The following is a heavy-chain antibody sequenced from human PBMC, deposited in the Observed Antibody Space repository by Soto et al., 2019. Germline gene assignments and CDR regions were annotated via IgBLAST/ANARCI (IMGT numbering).Heavy chain of an antibody. J-gene: IGHJ4*02. CDR2: IIPILGIA. V-gene: IGHV1-69*02. D-gene: IGHD2-2*01. CDR1: GGTFSSYT. CDR3: AIDIVVVPAAMKVDS. Sequence: QVQLVQSGAEVKKPGSSVKVSCKASGGTFSSYTINWVRQAPGQGLEWMGRIIPILGIANYAQKFQGRVTITADKPTSTAYMELSSLRSEETAVYYCAIDIVVVPAAMKVDSWGQGNLVTVSS.